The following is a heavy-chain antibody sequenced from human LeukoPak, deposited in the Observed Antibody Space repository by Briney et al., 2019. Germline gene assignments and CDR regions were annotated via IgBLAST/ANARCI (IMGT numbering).Heavy chain of an antibody. V-gene: IGHV4-59*12. CDR3: ARDGADYYYDSSGYNSPFDY. J-gene: IGHJ4*02. CDR1: GGSISSYY. Sequence: SETLSLTCTVSGGSISSYYWSWIRQPPGKGLEWIGYIYYSGSTYYNPSLKSRVTISVDTSKNQFSLKLSSVTAADTAVYYCARDGADYYYDSSGYNSPFDYWGQGTLVTVSS. CDR2: IYYSGST. D-gene: IGHD3-22*01.